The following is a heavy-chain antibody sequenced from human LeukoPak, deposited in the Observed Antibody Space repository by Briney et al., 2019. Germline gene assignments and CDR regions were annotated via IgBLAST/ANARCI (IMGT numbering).Heavy chain of an antibody. D-gene: IGHD3-10*01. CDR1: GYTFTSYD. V-gene: IGHV1-8*01. J-gene: IGHJ4*02. CDR2: MNPSSGNT. CDR3: ARYGFGEFSIDY. Sequence: ASVKVSCKASGYTFTSYDINWVRQATGQGLEWMGWMNPSSGNTGYAQKFQGRVTMTRNTSISTAYMELSSLRSEDTAVYYCARYGFGEFSIDYWGQGTLVTVSS.